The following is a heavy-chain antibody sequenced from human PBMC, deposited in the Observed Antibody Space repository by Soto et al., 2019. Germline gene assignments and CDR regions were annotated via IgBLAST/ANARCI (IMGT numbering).Heavy chain of an antibody. CDR1: GFTFINYA. CDR2: ISGGGDRA. Sequence: EVQLLESGGGMVQPGGSLRLSCVGSGFTFINYAMDWVRQTPGKRLEWVSTISGGGDRAFDADTVKGRFTISRDNSKNTVNLQMNSLRADDTAVYYCARKVLGSTSRPDWWYFDPWGRGTLVTVSS. J-gene: IGHJ2*01. V-gene: IGHV3-23*01. D-gene: IGHD2-2*01. CDR3: ARKVLGSTSRPDWWYFDP.